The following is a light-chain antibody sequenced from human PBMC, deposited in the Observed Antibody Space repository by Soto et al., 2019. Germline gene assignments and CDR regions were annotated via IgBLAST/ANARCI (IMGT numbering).Light chain of an antibody. V-gene: IGKV3-20*01. Sequence: EIVLTPSQGTLSLPPGASSSLSGRASRSVSSSYLAWYQQKPGQAPRLLIYGASSRATGIPDRFSGSGSGTDFTLTISRLEPEDFAVYYCQQYGSTRTVGQGNKVDIK. J-gene: IGKJ1*01. CDR1: RSVSSSY. CDR3: QQYGSTRT. CDR2: GAS.